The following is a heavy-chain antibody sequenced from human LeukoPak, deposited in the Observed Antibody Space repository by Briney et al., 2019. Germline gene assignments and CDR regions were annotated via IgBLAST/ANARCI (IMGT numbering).Heavy chain of an antibody. J-gene: IGHJ4*02. CDR1: GFTFSSYW. CDR3: ASLTNYDFWSGTVDY. CDR2: INSDGSTT. V-gene: IGHV3-74*01. Sequence: PGGSLRLSCAASGFTFSSYWMHWVRQAPGKGLVWVSRINSDGSTTIYADSVKGRFTISRDNAKNTLYLQMNSLRAEDTAVYYCASLTNYDFWSGTVDYWGQGTLVTVSS. D-gene: IGHD3-3*01.